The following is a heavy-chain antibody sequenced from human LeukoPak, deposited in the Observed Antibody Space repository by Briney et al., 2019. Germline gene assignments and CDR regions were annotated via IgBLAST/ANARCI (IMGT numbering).Heavy chain of an antibody. D-gene: IGHD3-22*01. V-gene: IGHV1-46*01. CDR1: GYTFTSYY. CDR3: ARDLTGVVASYYFDY. Sequence: GASVKVSCKASGYTFTSYYMHWVRQAPGQGLEWMGIINPSGGSTSYAQKFQGRVTMNRDTSTSTVYMELSSLRSEDTAVYYCARDLTGVVASYYFDYWGQGTLVTVSS. J-gene: IGHJ4*02. CDR2: INPSGGST.